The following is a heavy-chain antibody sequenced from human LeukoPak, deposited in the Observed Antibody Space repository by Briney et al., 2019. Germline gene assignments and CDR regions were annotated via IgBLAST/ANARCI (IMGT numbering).Heavy chain of an antibody. CDR3: AKYYVWWQIRVAAFDI. V-gene: IGHV3-23*01. CDR2: ISGSGGST. Sequence: PGGSLRLSCAASGFTFSSYAMSWVRQAPGKGLEWVSAISGSGGSTYYADSVKGRFTISRDNSKNTLYLRMNSLRAEDTAVYYYAKYYVWWQIRVAAFDIWGQGTMVTVSS. J-gene: IGHJ3*02. D-gene: IGHD3-16*01. CDR1: GFTFSSYA.